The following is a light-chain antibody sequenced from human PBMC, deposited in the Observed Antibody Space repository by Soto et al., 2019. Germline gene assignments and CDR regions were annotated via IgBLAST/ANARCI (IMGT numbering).Light chain of an antibody. V-gene: IGKV3-15*01. J-gene: IGKJ4*01. CDR3: QQYDNWPLT. CDR1: QSVSSN. Sequence: IVMTQSPATLSVSPGERATLSCRASQSVSSNLAWYQQKPGQAPRLLIYGAFTRDTGIPARFSSSGHRTAFTLTLISLHSEDFAFYYSQQYDNWPLTFGGGTKVEIK. CDR2: GAF.